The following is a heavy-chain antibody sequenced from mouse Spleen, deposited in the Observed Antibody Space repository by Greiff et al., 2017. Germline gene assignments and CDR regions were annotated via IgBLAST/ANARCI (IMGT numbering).Heavy chain of an antibody. J-gene: IGHJ3*01. CDR2: ISSGSSTI. CDR3: AREALRAPFAY. V-gene: IGHV5-17*01. D-gene: IGHD1-1*01. Sequence: EVKLMESGGGLVKPGGSLKLSCAASGFTFSDYGMHWVRQAPEKGLEWVAYISSGSSTIYYADTVKGRFTISRDNAKNTLFLQMTSLRSEDTAMYYCAREALRAPFAYWGHGTLVTVSA. CDR1: GFTFSDYG.